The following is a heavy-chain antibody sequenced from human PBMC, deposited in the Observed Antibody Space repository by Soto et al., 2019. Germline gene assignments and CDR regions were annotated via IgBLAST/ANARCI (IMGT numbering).Heavy chain of an antibody. J-gene: IGHJ4*02. Sequence: PSETLSLTCTVSGGSVNSNSYSWGWIRQSPGKGLEWIGTIYSSETTHYNPSLRSRVTISVDTSMNEFSLSLRSVTAADTAIYYCARGSTTEKVDSWGQGILVT. CDR2: IYSSETT. V-gene: IGHV4-39*01. CDR3: ARGSTTEKVDS. CDR1: GGSVNSNSYS.